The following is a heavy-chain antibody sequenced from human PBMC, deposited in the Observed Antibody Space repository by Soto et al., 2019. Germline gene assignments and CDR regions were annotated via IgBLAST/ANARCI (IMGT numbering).Heavy chain of an antibody. Sequence: SETLSLTCAVSGGTISGGGFSWSWIRQPPGKGLEWIGYILHTGGTQYNPSLKSRVSMSVDKSKNQFSLHLTSVTAADTAVYYCARLQFGEGFDYWGQGALVTVSS. V-gene: IGHV4-30-2*01. CDR3: ARLQFGEGFDY. CDR1: GGTISGGGFS. CDR2: ILHTGGT. J-gene: IGHJ4*02. D-gene: IGHD3-10*01.